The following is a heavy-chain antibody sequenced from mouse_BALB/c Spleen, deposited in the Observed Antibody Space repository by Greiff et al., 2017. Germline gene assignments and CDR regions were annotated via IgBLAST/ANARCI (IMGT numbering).Heavy chain of an antibody. Sequence: QVQLKESGPELVKPGASVKISCKASGYAFSSSWMNWVKQRPGQGLEWIGRIYPGDGDTNYNGKFKGKATLTADKSSSTAYMQLSSLTSVDSAVYFCARYGYDAMDYWGQGTSVTVSS. CDR2: IYPGDGDT. D-gene: IGHD1-1*02. V-gene: IGHV1-82*01. J-gene: IGHJ4*01. CDR3: ARYGYDAMDY. CDR1: GYAFSSSW.